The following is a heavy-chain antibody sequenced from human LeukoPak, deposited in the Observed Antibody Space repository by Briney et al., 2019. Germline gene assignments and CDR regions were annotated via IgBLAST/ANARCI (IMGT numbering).Heavy chain of an antibody. CDR2: ISSSSSYI. D-gene: IGHD6-13*01. J-gene: IGHJ4*02. CDR1: GFTFGSYS. CDR3: ARGQQLAYYFDY. Sequence: GGSLRLSCAASGFTFGSYSMNWVRQAPGKGLEWVSSISSSSSYIYYADSVKGRFTISRDNAKNSLYLQMNSLRAEDTAVYYCARGQQLAYYFDYWGQGTLVTVSS. V-gene: IGHV3-21*01.